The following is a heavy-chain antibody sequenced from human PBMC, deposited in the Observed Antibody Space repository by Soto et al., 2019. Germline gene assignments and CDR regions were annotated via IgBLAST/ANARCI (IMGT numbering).Heavy chain of an antibody. V-gene: IGHV2-70*11. Sequence: SGPTLVNPTQTLTLTCTFSGFSLSTSGMCVSWIRQPPGKALEWLARIDWDDDKYYSTSLKTRLTISKDTSKNQVVLTMTNMDPVDTATYYCARISKAWNPEGMDVWGKGTTVTVPS. D-gene: IGHD1-1*01. J-gene: IGHJ6*04. CDR3: ARISKAWNPEGMDV. CDR2: IDWDDDK. CDR1: GFSLSTSGMC.